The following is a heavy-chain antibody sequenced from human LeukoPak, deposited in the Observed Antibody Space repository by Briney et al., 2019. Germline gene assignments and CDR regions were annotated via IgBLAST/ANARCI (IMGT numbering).Heavy chain of an antibody. CDR3: ARGDFWSGFLGDYYYYYGMDV. CDR1: GGTFISYA. CDR2: IIPIFGTA. D-gene: IGHD3-3*01. J-gene: IGHJ6*02. Sequence: SVKVSCKASGGTFISYAISWVRQAPGQGLEWMGGIIPIFGTANYAQKFQGRVTITADESTSTAYMELSSLRSDDTAVYYCARGDFWSGFLGDYYYYYGMDVWGQGTTVTVSS. V-gene: IGHV1-69*13.